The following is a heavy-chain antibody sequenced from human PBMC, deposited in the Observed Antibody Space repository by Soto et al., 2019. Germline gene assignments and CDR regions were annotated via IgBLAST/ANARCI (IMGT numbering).Heavy chain of an antibody. CDR2: INPSGGST. V-gene: IGHV1-46*03. D-gene: IGHD2-15*01. CDR3: ARVGVVVAAYDAFAI. J-gene: IGHJ3*02. CDR1: GYTFTSYY. Sequence: ASVKVSCKASGYTFTSYYMHWVRQAPGQGLEWMGIINPSGGSTSYAQKFQGRVTMTRDTSTSTVYMELSSLRSEDTAVYYCARVGVVVAAYDAFAIWGQGTMVTVSS.